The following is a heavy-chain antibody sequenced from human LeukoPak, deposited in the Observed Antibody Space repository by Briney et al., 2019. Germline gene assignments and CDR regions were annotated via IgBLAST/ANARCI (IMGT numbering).Heavy chain of an antibody. CDR2: INPTNGVT. Sequence: ASVKVFCTASGYTLALWIHWMRQAPGQGLEWMGYINPTNGVTGLAQKFQGRVTVTRDTSIGTANLEVNGLKSDDTAMYFCARDYPHQRFDIWGQGTLVTVSS. CDR3: ARDYPHQRFDI. J-gene: IGHJ4*02. CDR1: GYTLALW. D-gene: IGHD2-2*01. V-gene: IGHV1-2*02.